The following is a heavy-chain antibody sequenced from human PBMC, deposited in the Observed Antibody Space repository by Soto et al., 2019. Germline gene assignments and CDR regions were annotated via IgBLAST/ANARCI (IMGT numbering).Heavy chain of an antibody. CDR2: ISAHNGNT. D-gene: IGHD1-1*01. V-gene: IGHV1-18*01. CDR1: GYAFTPYG. CDR3: ARGRYGDY. Sequence: QVQLVQSGAEVKKPGASVQVSCKGSGYAFTPYGITWVRQAPGQGLERMGWISAHNGNTNYAQKLQGRFTVTRDTSMSTAYRDLRNQSSDVTAVDYCARGRYGDYSGHGARVTVSS. J-gene: IGHJ4*01.